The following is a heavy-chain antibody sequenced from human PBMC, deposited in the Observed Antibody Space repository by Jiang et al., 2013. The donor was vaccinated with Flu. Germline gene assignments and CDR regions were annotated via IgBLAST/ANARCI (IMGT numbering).Heavy chain of an antibody. D-gene: IGHD3-22*01. V-gene: IGHV3-66*01. Sequence: YSDGSSYYADSVKGRFIISRDNSKNTLYLQMNSLRAEDTAVYYCARVLPPVVVGRVDAFDIWGQGTMVTVSS. J-gene: IGHJ3*02. CDR3: ARVLPPVVVGRVDAFDI. CDR2: YSDGSS.